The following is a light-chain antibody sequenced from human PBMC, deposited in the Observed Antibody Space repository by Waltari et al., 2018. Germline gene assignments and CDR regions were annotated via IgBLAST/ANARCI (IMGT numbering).Light chain of an antibody. J-gene: IGKJ1*01. CDR2: KAS. V-gene: IGKV1-5*03. Sequence: DIQMTQSPSTLSASVGDRVTITCRASQSISSWLAWYQQKPGKAPNLLIYKASTLESGVPSRFSGRGSGTDFTLTISSLQPDDFTTYYCQQYSNFWTFGQGTKVEFK. CDR3: QQYSNFWT. CDR1: QSISSW.